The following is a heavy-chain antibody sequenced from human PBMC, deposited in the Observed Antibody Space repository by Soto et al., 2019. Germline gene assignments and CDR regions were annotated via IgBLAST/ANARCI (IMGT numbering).Heavy chain of an antibody. J-gene: IGHJ5*02. D-gene: IGHD2-15*01. Sequence: QVQLQESGPGLVKPSETLSLTCTVSGGSVSSGNYYWSWIRQPPGKGLEWIGVIYYTGSTGYNPSHRSRVTIPMDRSNTQCSLKLTSVTAPDTAVYYCASALYCSGGSCSCDPWCQGTLVTVSS. V-gene: IGHV4-61*01. CDR2: IYYTGST. CDR1: GGSVSSGNYY. CDR3: ASALYCSGGSCSCDP.